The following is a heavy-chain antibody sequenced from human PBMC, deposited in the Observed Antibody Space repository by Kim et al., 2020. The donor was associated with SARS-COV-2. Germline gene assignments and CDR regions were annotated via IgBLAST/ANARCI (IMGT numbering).Heavy chain of an antibody. CDR3: ATRLVGAIYY. J-gene: IGHJ4*02. Sequence: STYYTPALTRRVTISVDTSKNQFSLKLSSVTAADTAVYYCATRLVGAIYYWGQGTLVTVSS. V-gene: IGHV4-39*01. CDR2: ST. D-gene: IGHD1-26*01.